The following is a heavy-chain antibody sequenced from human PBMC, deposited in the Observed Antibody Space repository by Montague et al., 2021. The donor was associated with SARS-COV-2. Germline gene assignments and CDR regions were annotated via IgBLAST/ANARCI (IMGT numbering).Heavy chain of an antibody. J-gene: IGHJ6*02. D-gene: IGHD2-2*01. Sequence: SETLSLTCAVYGGSFSGYYWSWIRQPPGKGLEWIGEINHSGSTNYNPSLKSRVTISVDTSKNHLPLRLSSVTAADTAVYYCANFRRTCLRFGTRSYGMDVWGQGTTVTVSS. CDR2: INHSGST. CDR1: GGSFSGYY. V-gene: IGHV4-34*01. CDR3: ANFRRTCLRFGTRSYGMDV.